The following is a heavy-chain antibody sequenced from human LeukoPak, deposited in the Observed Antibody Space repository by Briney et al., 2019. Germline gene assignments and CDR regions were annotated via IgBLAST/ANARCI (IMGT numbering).Heavy chain of an antibody. J-gene: IGHJ4*02. Sequence: PGGSLRLSCAASGFTFSSYSMNWVRQAPGNGLEWVSSISSSSSYIYYADSVRGRFTISRDNAKNSLYLQMNSLRAEDTAVYYCARGLAVALSDYWGQGTLVTVSS. CDR3: ARGLAVALSDY. CDR1: GFTFSSYS. CDR2: ISSSSSYI. V-gene: IGHV3-21*01. D-gene: IGHD6-19*01.